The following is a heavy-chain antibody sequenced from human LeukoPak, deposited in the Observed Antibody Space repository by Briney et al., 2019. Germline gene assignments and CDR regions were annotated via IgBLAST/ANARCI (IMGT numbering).Heavy chain of an antibody. CDR3: AKDHRVVVPAAILRQQPFDY. CDR1: GFTFSSEG. CDR2: VRYDGSNK. Sequence: PGGSLRLSCATSGFTFSSEGMHWVRQAPVKGRGWGAFVRYDGSNKYYADSVKGRFNISRENSKNTLYLQMNSLSAEDTAVYYCAKDHRVVVPAAILRQQPFDYWGQGTLVTVSS. V-gene: IGHV3-30*02. D-gene: IGHD2-2*02. J-gene: IGHJ4*02.